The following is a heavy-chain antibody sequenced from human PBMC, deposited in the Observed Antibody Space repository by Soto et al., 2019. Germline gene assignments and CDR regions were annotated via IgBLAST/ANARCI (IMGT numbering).Heavy chain of an antibody. V-gene: IGHV4-31*03. CDR3: ARVRGSQLLGCFDP. CDR2: IYHSGTT. CDR1: GGSISSGGYY. D-gene: IGHD2-2*01. J-gene: IGHJ5*02. Sequence: QVQLQESGPGLVKPSQTLSLTCTVSGGSISSGGYYWSWIRQHPGKGLEWIGYIYHSGTTYYNPSLNTRATISVDTSKNQSSLRPPSVTAADTAVYYCARVRGSQLLGCFDPWARGPRVPFPS.